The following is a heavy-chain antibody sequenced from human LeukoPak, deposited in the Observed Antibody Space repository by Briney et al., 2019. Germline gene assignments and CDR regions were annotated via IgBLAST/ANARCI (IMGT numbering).Heavy chain of an antibody. CDR2: ISSSSSYI. CDR3: ARDLAVDY. V-gene: IGHV3-21*01. CDR1: GFTFSNYS. D-gene: IGHD6-25*01. Sequence: PGGSLRLSCAASGFTFSNYSMNWVRQAPGKGLEWVSSISSSSSYIYYADSVKGRFTISRDKAKNSQYLQMNSLRAEDTAVYYCARDLAVDYWGQGTLVTVSS. J-gene: IGHJ4*02.